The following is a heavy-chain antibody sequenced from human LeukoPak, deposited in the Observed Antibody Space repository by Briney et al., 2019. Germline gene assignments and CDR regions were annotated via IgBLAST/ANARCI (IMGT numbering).Heavy chain of an antibody. CDR3: ARHRSSGWYKVVMDY. J-gene: IGHJ4*02. CDR2: IIPIFGTA. D-gene: IGHD6-19*01. CDR1: GGTFSSYA. Sequence: ASVKVSCKASGGTFSSYAISWVRQAPGQGLEWMGGIIPIFGTANYAQKFQGRVTITADESTSTAYIELSSLRSEDTAVYYCARHRSSGWYKVVMDYWGQGTLVTVSS. V-gene: IGHV1-69*13.